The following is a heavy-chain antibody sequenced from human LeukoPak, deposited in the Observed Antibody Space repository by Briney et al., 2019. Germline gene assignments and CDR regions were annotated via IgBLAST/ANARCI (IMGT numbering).Heavy chain of an antibody. D-gene: IGHD5-18*01. CDR3: AREDRYIYGPTLDY. Sequence: GGSLRLSCAASGFISSSYWMHWVRQPPGKGLVYIACINTDGFSTSYADSVKGRFTISRDNAKSSLYLQMNSLRAEDTAVYYCAREDRYIYGPTLDYWGQGTLVTVSS. CDR1: GFISSSYW. J-gene: IGHJ4*02. CDR2: INTDGFST. V-gene: IGHV3-74*01.